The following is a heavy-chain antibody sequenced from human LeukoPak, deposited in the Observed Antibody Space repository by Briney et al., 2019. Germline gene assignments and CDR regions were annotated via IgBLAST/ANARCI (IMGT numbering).Heavy chain of an antibody. D-gene: IGHD3-10*01. J-gene: IGHJ4*02. CDR2: IYYSGST. CDR1: GGSISSYY. CDR3: ASTPTNYYGSGSYFDY. Sequence: PSETLSLTCTVSGGSISSYYWSWIRQPPGKGLEWIGYIYYSGSTNYNPSLKSRVTISVDTSKNQFSLKLSSVTAADTAVYYCASTPTNYYGSGSYFDYWGRGTLVTVSS. V-gene: IGHV4-59*01.